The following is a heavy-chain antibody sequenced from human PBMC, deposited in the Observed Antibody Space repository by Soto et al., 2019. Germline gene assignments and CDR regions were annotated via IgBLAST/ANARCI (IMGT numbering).Heavy chain of an antibody. CDR2: IIPILGIA. J-gene: IGHJ6*03. V-gene: IGHV1-69*04. CDR1: GYTFTSYG. CDR3: ARSVVVVAATPIYYYYYYMDV. Sequence: SVKVSCKASGYTFTSYGMSWVRQAPGQGLEWMGRIIPILGIANYAQKFQGRVTITADKSTSTAYMELSSLRSEDTAVYYCARSVVVVAATPIYYYYYYMDVWGKGTTVTVSS. D-gene: IGHD2-15*01.